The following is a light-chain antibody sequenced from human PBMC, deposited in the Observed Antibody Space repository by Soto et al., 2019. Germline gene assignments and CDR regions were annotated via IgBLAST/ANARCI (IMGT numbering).Light chain of an antibody. CDR3: QQYNSYQWT. V-gene: IGKV1-5*03. CDR2: KAS. CDR1: QSISSW. J-gene: IGKJ1*01. Sequence: DIQMTQSPSTLSASVGDRGTITCRASQSISSWLAWYQQKPGKAPKLLIYKASSLESGVPSRFSGSGSGTEFTLTISSLQPDDFATYYCQQYNSYQWTFGQGTKVEIK.